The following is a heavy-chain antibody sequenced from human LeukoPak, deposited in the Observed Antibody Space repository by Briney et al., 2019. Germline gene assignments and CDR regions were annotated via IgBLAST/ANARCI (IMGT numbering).Heavy chain of an antibody. Sequence: SETLSLTCTVSGGSISSGSYYWSWIRQPAGKGLEWIGRIYTSGSTNYNPSLKSRVTISVDTSKNQFSLKLSSVTAADTAVYYCATQRGNTGLDYWGQGTLVTVSS. CDR1: GGSISSGSYY. D-gene: IGHD4-23*01. CDR2: IYTSGST. CDR3: ATQRGNTGLDY. J-gene: IGHJ4*02. V-gene: IGHV4-61*02.